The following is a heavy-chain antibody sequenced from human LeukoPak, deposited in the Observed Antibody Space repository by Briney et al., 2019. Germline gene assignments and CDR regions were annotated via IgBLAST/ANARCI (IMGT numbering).Heavy chain of an antibody. CDR2: ISNDGSKK. D-gene: IGHD5-12*01. CDR3: ARVNPLVAPGALDI. Sequence: GGSLRLSCAASGFTFSSYGMHWVRQAPGKGLDWVAVISNDGSKKYYADSAKGRFAISRDNAKNSLYLRMNSLGAEDTAVYYCARVNPLVAPGALDIWGQGTMVAVSS. V-gene: IGHV3-30*03. J-gene: IGHJ3*02. CDR1: GFTFSSYG.